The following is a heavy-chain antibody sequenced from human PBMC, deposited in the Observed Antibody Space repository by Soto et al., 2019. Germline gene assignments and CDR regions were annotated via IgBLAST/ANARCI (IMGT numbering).Heavy chain of an antibody. V-gene: IGHV3-64D*08. J-gene: IGHJ4*02. Sequence: GGSLRLSCSASGFTFSSYAMHWVRQAPGKGLEYVSAISSNGGSTYYADSVKGRFTISRDNSKNTLYLQMSSLRAEDTAVYYCVSETGYSGYDPTEYGNFDYWGQGTLVTVSS. CDR2: ISSNGGST. CDR3: VSETGYSGYDPTEYGNFDY. CDR1: GFTFSSYA. D-gene: IGHD5-12*01.